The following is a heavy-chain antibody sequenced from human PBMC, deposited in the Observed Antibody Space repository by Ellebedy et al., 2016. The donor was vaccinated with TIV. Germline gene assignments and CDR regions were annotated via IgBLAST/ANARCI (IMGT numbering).Heavy chain of an antibody. CDR3: ARDSSSSWYPGAYYYGMDV. Sequence: GGSLRLSXAASGFTFSSYAMSWVRQAPGKGLEWVSAISGSGGSTYYADSVKGRFTISRDNSKNTLYLQMNSLRAEDTAVYYCARDSSSSWYPGAYYYGMDVWGQGTTVTVSS. J-gene: IGHJ6*02. D-gene: IGHD6-13*01. CDR2: ISGSGGST. CDR1: GFTFSSYA. V-gene: IGHV3-23*01.